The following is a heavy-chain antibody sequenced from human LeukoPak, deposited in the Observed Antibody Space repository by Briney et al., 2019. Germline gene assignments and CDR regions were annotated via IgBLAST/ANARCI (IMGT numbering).Heavy chain of an antibody. V-gene: IGHV3-74*01. Sequence: GGSLRLSCAASGFTFSSYWMHWVRQAPGKGLVWVSRINGDGDTTTYADSVKGRFTISGDNAKNTLYLQMNSLRAEDTAVYYCAKGGVDYWGQGTLVTVSS. CDR1: GFTFSSYW. J-gene: IGHJ4*02. CDR3: AKGGVDY. CDR2: INGDGDTT.